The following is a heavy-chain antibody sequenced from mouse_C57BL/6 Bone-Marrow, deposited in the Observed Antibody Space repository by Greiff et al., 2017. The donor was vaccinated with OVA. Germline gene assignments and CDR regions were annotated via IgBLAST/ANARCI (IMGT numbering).Heavy chain of an antibody. V-gene: IGHV1-82*01. CDR3: AHYGNYFWYFDY. D-gene: IGHD2-1*01. CDR2: IYPGDGDT. CDR1: GYAFSSSW. J-gene: IGHJ2*01. Sequence: QVQLQQSGPELVKPGASVKISCKASGYAFSSSWMNWVKQRPGQGLEWIGRIYPGDGDTNYNGKFKGKATLTADKSSSTAYMQLSSLTSEDSAFYFCAHYGNYFWYFDYWGQGTTLTVSS.